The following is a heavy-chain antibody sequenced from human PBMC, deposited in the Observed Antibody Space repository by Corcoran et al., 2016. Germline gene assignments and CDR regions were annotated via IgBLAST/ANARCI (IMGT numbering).Heavy chain of an antibody. CDR1: GFSFSSSW. V-gene: IGHV3-7*03. J-gene: IGHJ4*02. Sequence: EVQLVESGGGLVQPGGSLRLSCAASGFSFSSSWKDWVRQIPGKGLEWVANIKYDGSETYFVDSVKGRFTISRDNAQNSLYLQMNSLKDEDTAMYYCSESLNSWGQGTLVTVSS. CDR3: SESLNS. CDR2: IKYDGSET.